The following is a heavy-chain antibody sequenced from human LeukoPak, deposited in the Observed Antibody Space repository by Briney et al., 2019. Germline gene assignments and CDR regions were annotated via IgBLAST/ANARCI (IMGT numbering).Heavy chain of an antibody. D-gene: IGHD3-3*01. CDR2: TSATGGST. CDR3: AKDLRPDVGRGYGYEYYYMDV. J-gene: IGHJ6*03. CDR1: GFTFSSYA. Sequence: GGSLRLSCAASGFTFSSYAMGWVRQAPGKGLEWVSTTSATGGSTYYADSAKGRFTSSEDNSAETLVLQMISLRAEDNGVYGYAKDLRPDVGRGYGYEYYYMDVWGKGTTVTGSS. V-gene: IGHV3-23*01.